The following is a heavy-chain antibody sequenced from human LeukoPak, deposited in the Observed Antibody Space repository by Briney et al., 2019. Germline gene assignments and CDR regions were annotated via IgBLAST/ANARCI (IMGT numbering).Heavy chain of an antibody. CDR3: ARDADCGGDCYSPNWFDP. CDR1: GGSFSGYY. CDR2: INHSGST. Sequence: SETLSLTCAVYGGSFSGYYWSCIRQPPGKGLEWIGEINHSGSTNYNPSLKSRVTISVDTSKNQFSLNLSSVTAADTAVYYCARDADCGGDCYSPNWFDPWGQGTLVTVSS. J-gene: IGHJ5*02. D-gene: IGHD2-21*02. V-gene: IGHV4-34*01.